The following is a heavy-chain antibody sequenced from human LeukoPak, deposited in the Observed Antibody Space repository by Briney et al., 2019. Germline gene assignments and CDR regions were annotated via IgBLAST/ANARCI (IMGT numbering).Heavy chain of an antibody. V-gene: IGHV3-30*02. J-gene: IGHJ3*02. D-gene: IGHD3-22*01. CDR2: IRYDGSNK. CDR1: GFTFSSYG. Sequence: QSGGSLRLSCAASGFTFSSYGMHWVRQAPGKGLEWVAFIRYDGSNKYYADSVKGRFTISRDNSKNTLYLQMNSLRAEDTAVYYCARDRGRRGITMRSDAFDIWGQGTMVTVSS. CDR3: ARDRGRRGITMRSDAFDI.